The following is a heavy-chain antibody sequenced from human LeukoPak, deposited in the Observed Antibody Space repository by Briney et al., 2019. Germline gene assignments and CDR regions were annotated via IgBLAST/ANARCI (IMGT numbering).Heavy chain of an antibody. V-gene: IGHV3-23*01. CDR3: AKERASYSSGWYGSPSDP. CDR1: GFTFSSYA. J-gene: IGHJ5*02. CDR2: ISGNGGST. Sequence: PGGSLRLSCVVSGFTFSSYAMSWVRQAPGQGLEWVSAISGNGGSTYYADSVKGRFTISRDNSKNTLYVQMNSLRDEDTAIYYCAKERASYSSGWYGSPSDPWGQGTLVTVSS. D-gene: IGHD6-19*01.